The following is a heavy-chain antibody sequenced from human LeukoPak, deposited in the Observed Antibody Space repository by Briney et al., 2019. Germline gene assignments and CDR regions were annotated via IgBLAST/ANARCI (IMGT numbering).Heavy chain of an antibody. V-gene: IGHV1-8*01. Sequence: ASVKVSCKASGYTFTSYDINWVRQATGQGLEWMGWMNPNSGNTGYAQKFQGRVTITADESTSTAYMELSSLRSEDTAVYYCARERLYYGSGSPYGMDVWGQGTTVTVSS. J-gene: IGHJ6*02. CDR2: MNPNSGNT. D-gene: IGHD3-10*01. CDR1: GYTFTSYD. CDR3: ARERLYYGSGSPYGMDV.